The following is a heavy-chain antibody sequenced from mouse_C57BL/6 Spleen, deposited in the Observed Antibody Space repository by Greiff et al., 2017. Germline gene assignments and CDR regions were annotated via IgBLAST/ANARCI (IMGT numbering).Heavy chain of an antibody. J-gene: IGHJ1*03. Sequence: EVQRVESGGGLVKPGGSLKLSCAASGFTFSSYTMSWVRQTPEKRLEWVATISGGGGNTYYPDSVKGRFTISRDNAKNTLYLQMSSLRSEDTALYYCARHGDGYDDWYFDVWGTGTTVTVSS. CDR2: ISGGGGNT. V-gene: IGHV5-9*01. CDR1: GFTFSSYT. D-gene: IGHD2-2*01. CDR3: ARHGDGYDDWYFDV.